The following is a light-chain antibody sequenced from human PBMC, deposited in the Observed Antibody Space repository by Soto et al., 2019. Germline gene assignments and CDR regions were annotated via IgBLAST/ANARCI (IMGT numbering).Light chain of an antibody. J-gene: IGKJ4*01. Sequence: EIVLTQSPATLSLSPGERATLSCRASQSVSSYLAWYQQKPGQAPRLLIYDASNSATGIPARFSGSGSGTDFTLTISSLEPEDFAVYYCQQRSNWQLTFGGGTKVEI. V-gene: IGKV3-11*01. CDR1: QSVSSY. CDR3: QQRSNWQLT. CDR2: DAS.